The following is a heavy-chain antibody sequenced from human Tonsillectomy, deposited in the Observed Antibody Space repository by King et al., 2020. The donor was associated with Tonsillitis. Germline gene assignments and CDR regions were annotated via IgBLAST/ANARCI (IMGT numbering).Heavy chain of an antibody. D-gene: IGHD2-2*01. CDR3: AKTLKDIVVA. CDR1: GFIFSNFA. CDR2: IGGGGGGT. J-gene: IGHJ4*02. V-gene: IGHV3-23*04. Sequence: VQLVESGGALVQPGGSLRLSCAASGFIFSNFAMTWVRQAPGKGLEWVSTIGGGGGGTHYADSVRDRFTISRDNSKSTLYLQMNSLRAEDTAIYYCAKTLKDIVVAWGQGTLVTVSS.